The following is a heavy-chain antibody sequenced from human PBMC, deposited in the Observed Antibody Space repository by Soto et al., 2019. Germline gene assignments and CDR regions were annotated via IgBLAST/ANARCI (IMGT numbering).Heavy chain of an antibody. CDR3: AKDRVFEWLSSGYFDY. V-gene: IGHV3-23*01. D-gene: IGHD6-19*01. Sequence: GGSLRLSCAASGFTFSSYAMSWVRQAPGKGLEWVSAISGSGGSTYYADSVKGRFTISRDNSKNTLYLQMNSLGAEDTAVYYCAKDRVFEWLSSGYFDYWGQGTLVTVSS. CDR2: ISGSGGST. J-gene: IGHJ4*02. CDR1: GFTFSSYA.